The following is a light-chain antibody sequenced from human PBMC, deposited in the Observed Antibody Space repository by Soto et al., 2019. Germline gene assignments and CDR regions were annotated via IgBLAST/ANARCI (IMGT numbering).Light chain of an antibody. Sequence: QSALTQPASVSGSPGQSITISCSGTSNDVGSFNLVSWYQQSPGKVPKLIIYEVNKRPSGVSNRFSGSNSGNTASLTISGLQAEDEANYYCCSYAGGTTWVFGGGTKVTVL. J-gene: IGLJ3*02. CDR2: EVN. CDR3: CSYAGGTTWV. V-gene: IGLV2-23*02. CDR1: SNDVGSFNL.